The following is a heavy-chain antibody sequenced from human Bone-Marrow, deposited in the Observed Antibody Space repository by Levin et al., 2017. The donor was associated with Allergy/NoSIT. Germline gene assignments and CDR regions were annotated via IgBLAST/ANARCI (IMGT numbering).Heavy chain of an antibody. CDR1: GFTFTNYW. Sequence: TGGSLRLSCAASGFTFTNYWMHWVRQAPGKGLVWVSRIKSDGSITSYADSAKGRFTISRDNAKNTLYLQMNSLRDEDTAVYYCARSDYFDSWGQGTLVTVSS. D-gene: IGHD6-19*01. V-gene: IGHV3-74*01. CDR2: IKSDGSIT. CDR3: ARSDYFDS. J-gene: IGHJ4*02.